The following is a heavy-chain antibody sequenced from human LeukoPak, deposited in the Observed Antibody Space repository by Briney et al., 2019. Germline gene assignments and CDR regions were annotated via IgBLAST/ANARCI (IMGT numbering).Heavy chain of an antibody. J-gene: IGHJ3*02. CDR2: IKEDGSVK. V-gene: IGHV3-7*01. CDR3: ARIKYCGDDCLHAFDI. D-gene: IGHD2-21*02. Sequence: HPGGSLTLSCAASGFTFSTYWMSWVRQAPGKGLEWVANIKEDGSVKYYVASVKGRFTISRDNAKNSLYLQMNSLRAEDTAVYYCARIKYCGDDCLHAFDIWGQGTMVTVSS. CDR1: GFTFSTYW.